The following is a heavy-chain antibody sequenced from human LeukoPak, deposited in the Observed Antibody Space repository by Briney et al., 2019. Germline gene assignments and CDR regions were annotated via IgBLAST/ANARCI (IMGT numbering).Heavy chain of an antibody. V-gene: IGHV3-7*04. J-gene: IGHJ6*03. D-gene: IGHD6-19*01. Sequence: GGSLRLSCGASGFTFSSFGMHWVRQAPGKGLEWVANIKQDGSEKYYVDSVKGRFTISRDNAKNSLYLQMNSLRAEDTAVYYCARGAVADYYYYYYMDVWGKGTTVTVSS. CDR2: IKQDGSEK. CDR3: ARGAVADYYYYYYMDV. CDR1: GFTFSSFG.